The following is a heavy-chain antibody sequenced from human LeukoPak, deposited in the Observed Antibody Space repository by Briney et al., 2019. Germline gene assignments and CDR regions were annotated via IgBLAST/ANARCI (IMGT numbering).Heavy chain of an antibody. CDR2: ISGSGGST. J-gene: IGHJ6*02. CDR1: GFTFSSYA. CDR3: AADKYYYYYGMDV. V-gene: IGHV3-23*01. Sequence: GGSLRLSCAASGFTFSSYAMSWVRQAPGKGLEWVSAISGSGGSTYYADSVKGRFTISRDNSKNTLYLQMNSLRAEDTAVYYCAADKYYYYYGMDVWGQGTTVTVSS.